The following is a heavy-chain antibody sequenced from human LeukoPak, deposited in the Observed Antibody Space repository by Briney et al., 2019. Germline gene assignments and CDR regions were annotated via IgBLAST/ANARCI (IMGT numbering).Heavy chain of an antibody. CDR1: GFTFNTYA. D-gene: IGHD2-15*01. J-gene: IGHJ4*02. CDR2: ISDSGGST. V-gene: IGHV3-23*01. Sequence: GGSLRLSCAASGFTFNTYAMNWVRQAPGKGLEWVSAISDSGGSTYYADSVKGRFTISRDNSKNTVYLQIHRLRAEDTAVYYCAKGKGSSSSSIDWWGLGTLVTVSS. CDR3: AKGKGSSSSSIDW.